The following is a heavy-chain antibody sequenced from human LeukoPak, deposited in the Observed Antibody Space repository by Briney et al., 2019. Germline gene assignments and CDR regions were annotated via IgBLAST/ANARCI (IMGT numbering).Heavy chain of an antibody. Sequence: GSLRLSCAASGFTVSSNYMSWVRQAPGKGLEWVSVIYSGGSTYYADSVKGRFTISRHNSKNTLYLQMNSLRAEDTAVYYCARALGYSSSWYYFDYWGQRTLVTVSS. J-gene: IGHJ4*02. CDR3: ARALGYSSSWYYFDY. D-gene: IGHD6-13*01. CDR1: GFTVSSNY. CDR2: IYSGGST. V-gene: IGHV3-53*04.